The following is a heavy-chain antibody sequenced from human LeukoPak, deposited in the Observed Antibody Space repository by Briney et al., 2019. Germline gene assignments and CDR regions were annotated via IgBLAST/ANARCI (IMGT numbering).Heavy chain of an antibody. CDR1: GFTFSSYA. CDR3: AKDRCSNGIGCYYYYMDV. CDR2: ISYDGSNK. Sequence: GGSLRLSCAASGFTFSSYAMHWVRQAPGKGLEWVAVISYDGSNKYYADSVKGRFTISRDNSKNILYLQMNSLRAEDTAVYYCAKDRCSNGIGCYYYYMDVWGKGTTVTISS. V-gene: IGHV3-30*04. D-gene: IGHD2-8*01. J-gene: IGHJ6*03.